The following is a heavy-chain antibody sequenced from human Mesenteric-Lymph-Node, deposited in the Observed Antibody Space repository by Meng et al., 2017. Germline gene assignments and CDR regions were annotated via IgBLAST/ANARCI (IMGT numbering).Heavy chain of an antibody. CDR1: GGSVSSGSYY. J-gene: IGHJ4*02. D-gene: IGHD4-23*01. CDR2: IYYSGST. CDR3: ARVRWRGPFDY. Sequence: SETLSLTCTVSGGSVSSGSYYWSWIRQPPGKGLEWIGYIYYSGSTNYNPSLKSRVTISVDTSKNQFSLKLSSVTAADTAVYYCARVRWRGPFDYWGQGTLVTVSS. V-gene: IGHV4-61*01.